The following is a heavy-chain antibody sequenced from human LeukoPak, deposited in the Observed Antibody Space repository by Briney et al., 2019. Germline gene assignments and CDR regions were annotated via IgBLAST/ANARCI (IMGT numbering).Heavy chain of an antibody. Sequence: PSETLSLTAIVSGSSLNSGYYWGWTRQPPGKGLGWIGTNSDRGSTYNNSTLKSRVTISVDTSKNQLSLKLTSVTAADTAVYYCARLPGASRPRYYFDYWGQGTLVTVSS. J-gene: IGHJ4*02. CDR2: NSDRGST. D-gene: IGHD6-6*01. CDR3: ARLPGASRPRYYFDY. CDR1: GSSLNSGYY. V-gene: IGHV4-38-2*02.